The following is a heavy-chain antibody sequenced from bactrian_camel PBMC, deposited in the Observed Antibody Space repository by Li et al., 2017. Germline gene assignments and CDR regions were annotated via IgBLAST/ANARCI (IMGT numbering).Heavy chain of an antibody. D-gene: IGHD5*01. Sequence: HVQLVESGGGSVQAGGSLRLSCAAAGYKYSSNACMAWFRQAPGREREAVAGIYTGGDMTVYGDAVKGRFTISRDNAEKEVYLQMNNVAPEDTAMYVCAFEEGYSPMAWVRANFQYWGQGTQVTVS. CDR3: AFEEGYSPMAWVRANFQY. J-gene: IGHJ4*01. CDR1: GYKYSSNA. V-gene: IGHV3S54*01. CDR2: IYTGGDMT.